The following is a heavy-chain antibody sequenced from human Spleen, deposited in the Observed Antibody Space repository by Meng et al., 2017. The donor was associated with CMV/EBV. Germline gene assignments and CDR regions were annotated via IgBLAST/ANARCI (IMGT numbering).Heavy chain of an antibody. CDR1: GGTFSSYT. Sequence: SVKVSCKASGGTFSSYTISWVRQAPGQGLEWMGRIIPILGIANYAQKFQGRVTITADKSTSTAYMELSSLRSEDTAVYYCARDPRAARPDYYYYYGMDVWGQGTTVTVSS. CDR2: IIPILGIA. J-gene: IGHJ6*02. CDR3: ARDPRAARPDYYYYYGMDV. V-gene: IGHV1-69*04. D-gene: IGHD6-6*01.